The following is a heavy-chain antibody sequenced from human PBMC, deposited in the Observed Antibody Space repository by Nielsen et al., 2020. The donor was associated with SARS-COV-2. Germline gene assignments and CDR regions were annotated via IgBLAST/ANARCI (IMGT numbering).Heavy chain of an antibody. CDR3: AKDGVVRGDALDL. D-gene: IGHD3-10*01. Sequence: GESPKISCAASGFTFNIYAMAWVRRAPGRGLEWVSGTSASGGSTYYTDSVKGRFSISRDNSKNTLFLQMHSLRVEDTAVYYCAKDGVVRGDALDLWGQGTMVTVSS. J-gene: IGHJ3*01. V-gene: IGHV3-23*01. CDR1: GFTFNIYA. CDR2: TSASGGST.